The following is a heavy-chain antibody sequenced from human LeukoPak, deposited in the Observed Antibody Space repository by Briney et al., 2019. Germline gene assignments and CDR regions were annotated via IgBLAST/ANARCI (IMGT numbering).Heavy chain of an antibody. Sequence: SETLSLTCAVYGGSFSGYYWSWIRQPPGKGLEWIGEINHSGSTNYNPSLKSRVTISVDTSKNQFSLKLSSVTAADTAVYYCARDPISSLRFGELSGAFDIWGQGTMVTVSS. D-gene: IGHD3-10*01. V-gene: IGHV4-34*01. J-gene: IGHJ3*02. CDR2: INHSGST. CDR3: ARDPISSLRFGELSGAFDI. CDR1: GGSFSGYY.